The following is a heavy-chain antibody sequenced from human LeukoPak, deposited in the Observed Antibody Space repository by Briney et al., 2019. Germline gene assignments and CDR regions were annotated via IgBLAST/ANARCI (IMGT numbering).Heavy chain of an antibody. V-gene: IGHV1-69*06. Sequence: SVKVSCKASGGTFSSYAISWVRQAPGQGLEWMGGIIPIFGTANYAQKFQGRVTITADKSTSTAYMELSSLRSEDTAVYYCARGGSAATNYYYYYMDVWGKGTTVTVSS. CDR3: ARGGSAATNYYYYYMDV. CDR1: GGTFSSYA. CDR2: IIPIFGTA. J-gene: IGHJ6*03. D-gene: IGHD5-12*01.